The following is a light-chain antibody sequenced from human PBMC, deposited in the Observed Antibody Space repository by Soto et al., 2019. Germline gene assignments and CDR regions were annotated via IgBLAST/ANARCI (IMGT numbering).Light chain of an antibody. CDR1: QSISSY. CDR3: HQYGGSPPT. V-gene: IGKV3-20*01. J-gene: IGKJ1*01. Sequence: TQSPGTLSLSSGERTTLSCRASQSISSYLAWYQHKPVQGPRLLIYGASSRATGTPDRFSGSGSGTDFTLTISRLEPEDFAVYHCHQYGGSPPTFGQGTKV. CDR2: GAS.